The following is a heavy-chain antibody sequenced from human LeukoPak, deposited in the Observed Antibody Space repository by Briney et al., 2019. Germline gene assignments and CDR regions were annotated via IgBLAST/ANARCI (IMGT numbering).Heavy chain of an antibody. CDR2: ISYDGSNK. Sequence: GRSLRLSCAASGFTFSSYAMHWVREAPGKGLEWVAVISYDGSNKYYADSVKGRFTIFRDNSKNTLYLQMNSLRAEDTAVYYCARGGSDYFDYWGQGTLVTVSS. CDR1: GFTFSSYA. J-gene: IGHJ4*02. CDR3: ARGGSDYFDY. V-gene: IGHV3-30*04.